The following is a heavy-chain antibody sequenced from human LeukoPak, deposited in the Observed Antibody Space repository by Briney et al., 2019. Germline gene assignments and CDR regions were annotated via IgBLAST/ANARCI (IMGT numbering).Heavy chain of an antibody. CDR2: IYYSGST. CDR3: AREGSSGWYRLDY. CDR1: GGSISSYY. V-gene: IGHV4-59*12. Sequence: SETLSLTCTVSGGSISSYYWSWIRQPPGKGLEWIGYIYYSGSTNYNPSLKSRVTISVDTSKNQFSLKLSSVTAADTAVYYCAREGSSGWYRLDYWGQGTLVTVSS. D-gene: IGHD6-19*01. J-gene: IGHJ4*02.